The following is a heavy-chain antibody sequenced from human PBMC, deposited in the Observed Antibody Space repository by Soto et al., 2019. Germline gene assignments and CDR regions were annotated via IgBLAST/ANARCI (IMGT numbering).Heavy chain of an antibody. CDR3: ARGRTRLGYHY. D-gene: IGHD3-16*01. Sequence: SETLSLTCAVYGGSFSGYYWSWIRQPPGKGLEWIGEINHSGSTNYNPSLKSRVTISVDTSKNQFSLKLSSVTAADTAVYYCARGRTRLGYHYWGQGILVTVSS. CDR1: GGSFSGYY. CDR2: INHSGST. J-gene: IGHJ4*02. V-gene: IGHV4-34*01.